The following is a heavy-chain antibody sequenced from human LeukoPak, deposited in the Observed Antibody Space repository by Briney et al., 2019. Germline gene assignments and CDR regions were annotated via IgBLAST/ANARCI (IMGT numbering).Heavy chain of an antibody. J-gene: IGHJ4*02. CDR2: ISSSSSII. CDR1: GFTFSSYS. CDR3: AKGSSEYYFDY. V-gene: IGHV3-48*01. Sequence: GGSLRLSCAASGFTFSSYSMNWVRQAPGKGLEWLSYISSSSSIIYYADSVKGRFTISRDNAKNSLYLQMNSLRAEDTAVYYCAKGSSEYYFDYWGQGTLVTVSS. D-gene: IGHD6-6*01.